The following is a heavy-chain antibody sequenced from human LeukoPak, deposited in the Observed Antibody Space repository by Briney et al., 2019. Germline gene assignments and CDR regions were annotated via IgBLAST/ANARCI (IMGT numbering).Heavy chain of an antibody. J-gene: IGHJ4*02. V-gene: IGHV3-64*01. CDR1: GFTFSSYA. Sequence: GGSLRLSCAASGFTFSSYAMHWVRQAPGKGLEYVSGIGSNGGSTYYANSVKGRFTISRDNSKNTLYLQMGSLRAEDMAVYYCARAGYYYDSSGYYDGVIDYWGQGTLVTVSS. CDR2: IGSNGGST. CDR3: ARAGYYYDSSGYYDGVIDY. D-gene: IGHD3-22*01.